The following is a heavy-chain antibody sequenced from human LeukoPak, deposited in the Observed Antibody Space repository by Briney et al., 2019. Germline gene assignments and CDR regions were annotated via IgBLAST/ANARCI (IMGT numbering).Heavy chain of an antibody. D-gene: IGHD3-10*01. J-gene: IGHJ6*02. CDR3: ARGMVRSYYGLDV. CDR1: GFTVNSNY. V-gene: IGHV3-53*01. CDR2: IYSGGGT. Sequence: GGSLRLSCAASGFTVNSNYIHWVRQAPGKGLEWVSVIYSGGGTLYADSVKGRFTTSRDISKNTVFLQMNSVRTEDTALYHCARGMVRSYYGLDVWGQGTTVIVSS.